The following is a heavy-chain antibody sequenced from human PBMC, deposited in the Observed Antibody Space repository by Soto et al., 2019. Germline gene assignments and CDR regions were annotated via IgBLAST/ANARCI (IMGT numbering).Heavy chain of an antibody. CDR1: GGTFSNYA. Sequence: SVKVSCKASGGTFSNYAINWVRQAPGQGLEWMGGIIPIFGAATYAQKFQGRVRVTADKYRGIAYMEASSLRSEDTAVYYCARGRGFYSSSDEFYFYSMDVWGQGTTVTVSS. V-gene: IGHV1-69*06. CDR3: ARGRGFYSSSDEFYFYSMDV. J-gene: IGHJ6*02. CDR2: IIPIFGAA. D-gene: IGHD6-6*01.